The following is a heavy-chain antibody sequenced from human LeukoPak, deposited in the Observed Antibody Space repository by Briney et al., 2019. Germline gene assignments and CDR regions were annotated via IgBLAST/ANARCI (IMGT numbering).Heavy chain of an antibody. CDR2: INDDGTTT. V-gene: IGHV3-74*01. J-gene: IGHJ6*02. Sequence: GGSLRLSCAASGFIFGAYWMLWVRQVPGKGLVWVSRINDDGTTTDYADSVRGRFTISRDNAKNTLYLQMTSLRAEDTAIYYCARSQMDVWGHGATVTVSS. CDR1: GFIFGAYW. CDR3: ARSQMDV.